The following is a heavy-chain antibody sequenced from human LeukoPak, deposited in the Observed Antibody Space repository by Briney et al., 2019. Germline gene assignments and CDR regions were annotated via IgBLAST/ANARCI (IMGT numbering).Heavy chain of an antibody. Sequence: GGSLRLSCAASGFTFCSYGMHWVRQAPGKGLEWVAVISYDGSNKYYADSVKGRFTISRDNSKNTLYLQMNSLRAEDTAVYYCAKDQGVYYYYYGMDVWGQGTTVTVSS. V-gene: IGHV3-30*18. D-gene: IGHD3-16*01. J-gene: IGHJ6*02. CDR1: GFTFCSYG. CDR3: AKDQGVYYYYYGMDV. CDR2: ISYDGSNK.